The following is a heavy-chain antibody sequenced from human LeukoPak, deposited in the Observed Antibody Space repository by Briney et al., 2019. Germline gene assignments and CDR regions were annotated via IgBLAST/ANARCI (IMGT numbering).Heavy chain of an antibody. V-gene: IGHV4-59*12. D-gene: IGHD3-10*01. CDR2: IYYSGST. CDR1: GDSISSYY. Sequence: SKTLSLTCTVSGDSISSYYWTWIRQPPGKGLEWIGYIYYSGSTYYNPSLKSRVTISVDTSKNQFSLKLSSVAAADTAVYYCARGGYGSGWDYMDVWGKGTTVTVSS. CDR3: ARGGYGSGWDYMDV. J-gene: IGHJ6*03.